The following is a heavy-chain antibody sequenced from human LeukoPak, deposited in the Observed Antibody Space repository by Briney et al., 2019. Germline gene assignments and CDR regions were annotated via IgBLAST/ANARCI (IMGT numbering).Heavy chain of an antibody. V-gene: IGHV3-48*03. Sequence: PGGSLRLSCAASGFTFSSYEMNWVRQAPGKGLEWASYISSSGSTIYYADSVKGRFTISRDNAKNSLYLQMNSLRAEDTAVYYCARVGLWWRGGFDYWGQGTLVTVSS. CDR1: GFTFSSYE. D-gene: IGHD2-21*01. J-gene: IGHJ4*02. CDR2: ISSSGSTI. CDR3: ARVGLWWRGGFDY.